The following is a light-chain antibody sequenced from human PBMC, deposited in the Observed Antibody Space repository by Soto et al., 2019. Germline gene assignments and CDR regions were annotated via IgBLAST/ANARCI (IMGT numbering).Light chain of an antibody. CDR2: DAS. Sequence: EIVLTQSPATLSLSPGERATLSCRASQSVSRYLAWCQQKPGQAPRLLIYDASNRATGIPARFSGSGSGTDFTLTISSLEPEDFAVYYCQQRSNWPPSITFGQGTRLEIK. CDR1: QSVSRY. V-gene: IGKV3-11*01. J-gene: IGKJ5*01. CDR3: QQRSNWPPSIT.